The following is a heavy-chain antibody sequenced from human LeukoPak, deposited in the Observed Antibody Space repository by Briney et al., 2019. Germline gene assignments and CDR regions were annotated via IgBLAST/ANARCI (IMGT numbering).Heavy chain of an antibody. J-gene: IGHJ5*01. CDR2: IYYSGST. V-gene: IGHV4-59*01. D-gene: IGHD4-11*01. CDR3: ARVGPYSNRLDS. Sequence: SETLSLTCTVSGGSISNYYWGWIRQPPGKGLEWIGCIYYSGSTNYNPSLKSRVTMSVDTSKNLFSLNLRSVTAADTAVYYCARVGPYSNRLDSWGQGTLVTVSS. CDR1: GGSISNYY.